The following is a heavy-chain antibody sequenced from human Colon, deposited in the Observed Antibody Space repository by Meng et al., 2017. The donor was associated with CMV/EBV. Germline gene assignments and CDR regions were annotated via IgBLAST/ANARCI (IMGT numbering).Heavy chain of an antibody. CDR3: GRNRVDL. J-gene: IGHJ5*02. Sequence: GESLKISCAASGFTFSSYWMSWVHQAPGKGLEWVANIKYDGSEKFYVDSVKGRFTISRDNAKNSLFLQMNSLRVDDTAVYYCGRNRVDLWGQGTLVTVSS. V-gene: IGHV3-7*01. D-gene: IGHD1-14*01. CDR2: IKYDGSEK. CDR1: GFTFSSYW.